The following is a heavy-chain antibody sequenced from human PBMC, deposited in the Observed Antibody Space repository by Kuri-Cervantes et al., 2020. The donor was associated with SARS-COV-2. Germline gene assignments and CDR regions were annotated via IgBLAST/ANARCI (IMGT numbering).Heavy chain of an antibody. D-gene: IGHD1-26*01. Sequence: GESLKISCAASGFTFSSYGMHWVRQAPGRGLEWVAFIRHDGSNKYYADSVKGRFTISRDNSKNTLYLQMNSLRAEDTAVYYCTKDIKSPLPHGAFDIWGQGTMVTVSS. CDR2: IRHDGSNK. J-gene: IGHJ3*02. V-gene: IGHV3-30*02. CDR3: TKDIKSPLPHGAFDI. CDR1: GFTFSSYG.